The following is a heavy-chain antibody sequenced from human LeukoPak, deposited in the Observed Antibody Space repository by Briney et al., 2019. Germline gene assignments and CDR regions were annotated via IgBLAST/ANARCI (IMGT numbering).Heavy chain of an antibody. V-gene: IGHV3-23*01. J-gene: IGHJ6*03. CDR2: ISGSGDTT. CDR3: AKDTSAWWYHRAYMNV. Sequence: AGGSLRLSCAASGFTIDGYTLSWVRQAPGGGLEWVSAISGSGDTTFHADSVKGRFTTSRDNSKNTLSLQMSGLRVEDSAVYFCAKDTSAWWYHRAYMNVWGTGTTVTVSS. D-gene: IGHD2-15*01. CDR1: GFTIDGYT.